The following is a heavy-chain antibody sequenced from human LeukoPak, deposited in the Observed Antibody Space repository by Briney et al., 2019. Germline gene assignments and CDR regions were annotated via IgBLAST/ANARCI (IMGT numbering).Heavy chain of an antibody. CDR3: ARGRYYYDSSGPDY. CDR1: GYTFTSFD. CDR2: MNPNSGHT. D-gene: IGHD3-22*01. Sequence: ASVKVSCKASGYTFTSFDINWLRQATGQGLKWMGWMNPNSGHTGYAQKFQGRVTITRDTSASTAYMELSSLRSEDTAVYYCARGRYYYDSSGPDYWGQGTLVTVSS. V-gene: IGHV1-8*01. J-gene: IGHJ4*02.